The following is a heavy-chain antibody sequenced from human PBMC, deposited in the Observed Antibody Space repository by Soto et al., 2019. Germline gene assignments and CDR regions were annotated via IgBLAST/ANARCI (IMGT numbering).Heavy chain of an antibody. J-gene: IGHJ4*02. Sequence: GGSLRLSCAASGFTFSSYAMSWVRQAPGRGLEWVSIISGNGGSTYYAASVKGRFTISRDNSKNTLYLQMNSLRAEDTAVYYCARDLSLYSSSWSPYFDYWGQGTMVTVYS. D-gene: IGHD6-13*01. V-gene: IGHV3-23*01. CDR2: ISGNGGST. CDR3: ARDLSLYSSSWSPYFDY. CDR1: GFTFSSYA.